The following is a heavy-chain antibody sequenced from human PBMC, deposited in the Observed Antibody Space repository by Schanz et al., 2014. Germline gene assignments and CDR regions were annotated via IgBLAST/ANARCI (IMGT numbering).Heavy chain of an antibody. CDR3: ARDKGGYYPFDY. CDR1: GFTFSTYC. J-gene: IGHJ4*02. V-gene: IGHV3-7*01. Sequence: VHLVESGGGLVQPGGSLRLSCAASGFTFSTYCMSWVRQAPGKGLEWVANIKQDESERSYVDSVKGRFTISRDNAKNSLYLQMNSLRAEDTAVYYCARDKGGYYPFDYWGQGTLVTVSS. D-gene: IGHD3-3*01. CDR2: IKQDESER.